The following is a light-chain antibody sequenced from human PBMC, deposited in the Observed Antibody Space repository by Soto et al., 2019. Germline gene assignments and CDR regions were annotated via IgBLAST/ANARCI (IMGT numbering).Light chain of an antibody. CDR3: TSYISSNTLVV. Sequence: QSALTQPASVSGSPGQSITISCTGTSSDVGGYNYVSWYQQYPGKVPKVIIYEVSHRPSGVSNRFSGSKSGNTASLTITGLQAEDGADYYCTSYISSNTLVVFGGGTKLTVL. CDR2: EVS. V-gene: IGLV2-14*01. J-gene: IGLJ2*01. CDR1: SSDVGGYNY.